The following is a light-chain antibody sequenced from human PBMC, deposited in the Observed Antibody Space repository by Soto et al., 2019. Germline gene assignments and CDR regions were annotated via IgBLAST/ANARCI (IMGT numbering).Light chain of an antibody. Sequence: EIVLTQSPATLSLSPGERATLSCRASQSVSSYLAWYQQKPGQAPRLLIYDASNRATGIPARFSGSGSRTDFPLTISSLEPEDFAVYYCQQRRNWPPLTFGGWTKVEIK. V-gene: IGKV3-11*01. CDR1: QSVSSY. J-gene: IGKJ4*01. CDR2: DAS. CDR3: QQRRNWPPLT.